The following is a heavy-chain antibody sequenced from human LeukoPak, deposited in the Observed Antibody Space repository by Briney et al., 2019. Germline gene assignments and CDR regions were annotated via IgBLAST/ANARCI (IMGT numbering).Heavy chain of an antibody. CDR2: INPNSGGT. CDR1: GYTFTGYY. Sequence: GASVKVSCKASGYTFTGYYMHWVRQAPGQGLEWMGWINPNSGGTNYAQKFQGRVTMTRDTSISTAYMELRSLRSDDTAVYYCARVDLCGGDCYNWFDPWGQGTLVTVSS. CDR3: ARVDLCGGDCYNWFDP. J-gene: IGHJ5*02. V-gene: IGHV1-2*02. D-gene: IGHD2-21*02.